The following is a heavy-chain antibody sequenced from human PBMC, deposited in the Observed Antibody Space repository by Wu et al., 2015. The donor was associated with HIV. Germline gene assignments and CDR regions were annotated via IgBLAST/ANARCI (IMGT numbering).Heavy chain of an antibody. J-gene: IGHJ3*02. CDR1: GGNIATFA. CDR3: ARASGFCSRTSCYASDI. Sequence: QVQLVQSGAEVKKTGSSVKVSCRASGGNIATFALSWVRQAPGQGLEWLGTIIPFLGTSNYAQKFHHRVTNTADESTNTAYLELTSLRSEDTAVYYCARASGFCSRTSCYASDIWGQGTLVTVTS. D-gene: IGHD2-2*01. CDR2: IIPFLGTS. V-gene: IGHV1-69*13.